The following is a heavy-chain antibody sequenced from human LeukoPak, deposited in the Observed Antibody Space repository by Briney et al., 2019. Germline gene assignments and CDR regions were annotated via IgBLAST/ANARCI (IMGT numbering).Heavy chain of an antibody. CDR3: ARQPIYYDFWSGYHGY. Sequence: SETLSLTCTVSGGSISSSSYYWGWIRQPPGKGLEWIGSIYYSGSTYYNPPLKSRVTISVDTSKNQFSLKLSSVTAADTAVYYCARQPIYYDFWSGYHGYWGQGTLVTVSS. CDR1: GGSISSSSYY. J-gene: IGHJ4*02. V-gene: IGHV4-39*01. D-gene: IGHD3-3*01. CDR2: IYYSGST.